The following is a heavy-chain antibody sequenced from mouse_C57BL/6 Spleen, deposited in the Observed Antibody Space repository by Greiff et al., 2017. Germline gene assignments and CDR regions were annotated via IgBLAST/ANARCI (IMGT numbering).Heavy chain of an antibody. CDR1: GFSLTSYA. V-gene: IGHV2-9-1*01. Sequence: VQLQQSGPGLVAPSQSLSITCAVSGFSLTSYAISWVRQPPGKGLEWLGVIWTGGGTNYTSALKSRLSISKDNSKSQVFLKMNRLQTDDTARYYWGRNDEWFIYAMDYWGQGTSVTVSS. D-gene: IGHD1-3*01. J-gene: IGHJ4*01. CDR2: IWTGGGT. CDR3: GRNDEWFIYAMDY.